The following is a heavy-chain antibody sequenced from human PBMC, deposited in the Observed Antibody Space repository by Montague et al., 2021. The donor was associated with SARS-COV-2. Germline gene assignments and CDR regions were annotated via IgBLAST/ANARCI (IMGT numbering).Heavy chain of an antibody. V-gene: IGHV4-39*01. J-gene: IGHJ4*02. CDR1: GGSISSSSYY. Sequence: SETLSLTCTVSGGSISSSSYYWVWIRQPPGKGLEWIVSIYYSGSTYYNPSLKSRVTISVDTSKNQFSLKLSSVTAADTAVYYCARHGKNRIAMIVVVIGYFDYWGQGTLVTVSS. CDR2: IYYSGST. D-gene: IGHD3-22*01. CDR3: ARHGKNRIAMIVVVIGYFDY.